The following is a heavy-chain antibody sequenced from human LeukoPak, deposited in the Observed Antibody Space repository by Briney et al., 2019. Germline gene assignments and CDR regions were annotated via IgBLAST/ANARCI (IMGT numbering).Heavy chain of an antibody. CDR3: ARDRLVRQWLVDY. CDR2: IIPILGIA. V-gene: IGHV1-69*04. Sequence: SVKVSCKASGGTFSSYAISWVRQAPGQGLEWMGRIIPILGIANYAQKFQGRVTITADKSTSTAYMELSSLRSEDTAVYYCARDRLVRQWLVDYWGQGTLVPVSS. CDR1: GGTFSSYA. J-gene: IGHJ4*02. D-gene: IGHD6-19*01.